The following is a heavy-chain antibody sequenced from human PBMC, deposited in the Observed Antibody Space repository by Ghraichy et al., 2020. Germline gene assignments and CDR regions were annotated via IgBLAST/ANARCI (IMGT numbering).Heavy chain of an antibody. D-gene: IGHD1-14*01. J-gene: IGHJ4*02. Sequence: GGSLRLSCSASGFTFSSYNMHWVRQAPGKGLEYVSAISSHWGNTWYVDSVNGRFTISRDNSKNTLYLQMSSLRPEDTAVYSCVTTPRGTNYWGQGTLVTVSS. CDR2: ISSHWGNT. V-gene: IGHV3-64D*06. CDR3: VTTPRGTNY. CDR1: GFTFSSYN.